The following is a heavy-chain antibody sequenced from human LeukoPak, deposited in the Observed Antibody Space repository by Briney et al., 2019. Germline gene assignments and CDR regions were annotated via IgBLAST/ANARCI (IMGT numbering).Heavy chain of an antibody. Sequence: SVTVSCKASGVTFSSYGITWVRQAPGQGLEWMGGIIPIFGKTNYAQKFQGRVTITADESTSTAYLEVNSLTSADTAMYYCARDYDSSGPQKNFFDFWGQGTLVTVSS. CDR1: GVTFSSYG. J-gene: IGHJ4*02. V-gene: IGHV1-69*13. CDR2: IIPIFGKT. D-gene: IGHD3-22*01. CDR3: ARDYDSSGPQKNFFDF.